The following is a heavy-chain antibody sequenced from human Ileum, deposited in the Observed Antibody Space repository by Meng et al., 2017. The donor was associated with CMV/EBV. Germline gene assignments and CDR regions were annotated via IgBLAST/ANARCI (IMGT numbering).Heavy chain of an antibody. CDR1: SLSTNEVG. J-gene: IGHJ4*02. V-gene: IGHV2-5*01. Sequence: SLSTNEVGVGWIRQPPGKALEWLALIHWNDVKRYSPSLRSRLTITKDTSKNQVVLAMTNMDPVDTATYYCARLRERSSWYRAYYFDYWGQGTQVTVSS. D-gene: IGHD6-13*01. CDR2: IHWNDVK. CDR3: ARLRERSSWYRAYYFDY.